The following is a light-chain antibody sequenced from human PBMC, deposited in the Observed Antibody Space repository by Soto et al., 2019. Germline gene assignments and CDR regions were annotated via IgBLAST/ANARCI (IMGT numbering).Light chain of an antibody. CDR3: QQYNHLPPWT. J-gene: IGKJ1*01. CDR2: GAS. Sequence: EIVMTQSPATLSVSPGERATLSCRASQSVSSNLAWYQQKPGQAPRLLIYGASTRATGIPARFSGSGSGTQFTLTISSLQSEDFAVYYWQQYNHLPPWTCGQGTKVEL. V-gene: IGKV3-15*01. CDR1: QSVSSN.